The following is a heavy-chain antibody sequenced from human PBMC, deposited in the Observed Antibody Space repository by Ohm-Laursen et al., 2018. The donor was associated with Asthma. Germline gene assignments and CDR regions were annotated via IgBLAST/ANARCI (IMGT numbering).Heavy chain of an antibody. CDR1: GSTFSSYS. J-gene: IGHJ4*02. CDR3: ARDVMEWYLPAFDF. CDR2: IAYDGSSK. D-gene: IGHD3-3*01. Sequence: SLRLSCTASGSTFSSYSMHWVRQAPGKGLEWVAVIAYDGSSKYYADSVNGRFTVSRDDSKNTLYLQMNSLRPDDTAVYYCARDVMEWYLPAFDFWGQGTLVTVSS. V-gene: IGHV3-30-3*01.